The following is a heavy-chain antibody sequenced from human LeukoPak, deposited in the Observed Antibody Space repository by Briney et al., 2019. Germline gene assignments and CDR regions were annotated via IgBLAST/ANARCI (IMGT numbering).Heavy chain of an antibody. D-gene: IGHD4-23*01. Sequence: GSGGSLRLSCAASGFTFDDYGMSWVRHAPGKGLEWVSGINWNGGSTVYADSVKGRFTISRDNAKNSLYLQMNSLRAEDTALYYCARDRVVTAGYIWFDPWGQGTLVTVSS. CDR2: INWNGGST. CDR3: ARDRVVTAGYIWFDP. V-gene: IGHV3-20*04. CDR1: GFTFDDYG. J-gene: IGHJ5*02.